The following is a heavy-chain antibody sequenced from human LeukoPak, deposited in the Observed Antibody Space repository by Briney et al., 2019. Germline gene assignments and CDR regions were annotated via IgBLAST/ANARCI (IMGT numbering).Heavy chain of an antibody. CDR1: GFTFSSYY. CDR3: ARRTLRSDY. CDR2: IKPDGSAR. J-gene: IGHJ4*02. D-gene: IGHD3-3*01. Sequence: GGSLRLSCAASGFTFSSYYMSWVRQAPGRGLEWVANIKPDGSARYYADSVKGRFTISRDNAKNSLYLQMNSLRAEDTAVYYCARRTLRSDYWGQGTLVTVSS. V-gene: IGHV3-7*01.